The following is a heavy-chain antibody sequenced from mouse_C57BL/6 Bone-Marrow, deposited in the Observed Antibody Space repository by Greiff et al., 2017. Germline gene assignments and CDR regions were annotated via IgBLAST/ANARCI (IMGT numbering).Heavy chain of an antibody. J-gene: IGHJ2*01. CDR3: TGVITTVVALYYFDY. CDR1: GFTFSNYW. CDR2: IRLKSDNYAT. V-gene: IGHV6-3*01. Sequence: EVMLVESGGGLVQPGGSMKLSCVASGFTFSNYWMNWVRQSPEKGLEWVAQIRLKSDNYATHYAESVKGRFTISRDDSKSSVYLQMNNLRAEDTGIYYCTGVITTVVALYYFDYWGQGTTLTVSS. D-gene: IGHD1-1*01.